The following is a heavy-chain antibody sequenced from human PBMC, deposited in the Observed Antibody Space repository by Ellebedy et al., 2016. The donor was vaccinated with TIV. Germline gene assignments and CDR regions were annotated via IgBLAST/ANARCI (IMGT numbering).Heavy chain of an antibody. CDR2: IYTSGST. CDR3: AREGIGSRPYMDV. J-gene: IGHJ6*03. CDR1: GGSISSYY. Sequence: GSLRLXXTVSGGSISSYYWSWIRQPAGKGLEWIGRIYTSGSTNYNPSLKSRVTMSVDTSKNQFSLKLSSVTAADTAVYYFAREGIGSRPYMDVWGKGTTVTVSS. D-gene: IGHD1-26*01. V-gene: IGHV4-4*07.